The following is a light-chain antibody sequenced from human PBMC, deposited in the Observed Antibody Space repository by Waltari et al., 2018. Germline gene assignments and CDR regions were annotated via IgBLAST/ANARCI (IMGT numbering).Light chain of an antibody. J-gene: IGKJ4*01. CDR1: QGMSSY. V-gene: IGKV1-9*01. Sequence: IQLTQSPSSLSASVGDRVTITCRASQGMSSYLAWYQQKPGKAPKLLIYSASTLQSGVPSRFSGSGSGTDFTLTINSLQPEDFVTYYCQQLNSYPLLTFGGGTKVEIK. CDR3: QQLNSYPLLT. CDR2: SAS.